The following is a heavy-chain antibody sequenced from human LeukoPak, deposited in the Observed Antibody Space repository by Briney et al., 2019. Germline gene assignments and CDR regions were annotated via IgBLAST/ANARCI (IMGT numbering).Heavy chain of an antibody. V-gene: IGHV4-59*04. J-gene: IGHJ4*02. CDR1: GGSLSGHY. D-gene: IGHD4-17*01. Sequence: SETLSLTCTVSGGSLSGHYWSWIRPPPGKRLEWIGNIYHSGDTYYNPSLKSRVTISADTSKNQFSLNLRSVTAADTAVYYCAKVGAYGDYARHDYWGQGTLVTVSS. CDR2: IYHSGDT. CDR3: AKVGAYGDYARHDY.